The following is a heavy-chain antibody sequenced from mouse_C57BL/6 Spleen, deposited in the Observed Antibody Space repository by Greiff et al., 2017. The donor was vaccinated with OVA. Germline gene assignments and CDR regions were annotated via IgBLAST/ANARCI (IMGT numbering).Heavy chain of an antibody. V-gene: IGHV1-62-2*01. CDR2: FYPGSGSI. Sequence: VQLQQSGAELVKPGASVKLSCKASGYTFTEYTIHWVKQRSGQGLEWIGWFYPGSGSIKYNEKFKDKATLTADKSSSTVYMELSRLTSEDSGVYFCERHKGGYDISYEDYALDYGGQGPSVPVSS. CDR3: ERHKGGYDISYEDYALDY. D-gene: IGHD1-1*01. CDR1: GYTFTEYT. J-gene: IGHJ4*01.